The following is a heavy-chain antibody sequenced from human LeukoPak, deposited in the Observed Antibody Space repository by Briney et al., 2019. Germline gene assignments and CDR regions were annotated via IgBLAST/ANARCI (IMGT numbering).Heavy chain of an antibody. Sequence: ASVKVSCKASGYTFTNYYIHWVRQAPGQGLEWMGLINPSGGNTNYAQNFQGRVTMTRDTSTSTVYMGLSSLRSEDTAVYYCARVRDGYNDAYDIWGQGTMVTVPS. CDR1: GYTFTNYY. J-gene: IGHJ3*02. D-gene: IGHD5-24*01. V-gene: IGHV1-46*01. CDR2: INPSGGNT. CDR3: ARVRDGYNDAYDI.